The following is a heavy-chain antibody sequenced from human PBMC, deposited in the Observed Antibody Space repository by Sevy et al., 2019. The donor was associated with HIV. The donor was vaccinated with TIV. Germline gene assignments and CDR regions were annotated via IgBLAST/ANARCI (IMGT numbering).Heavy chain of an antibody. CDR2: IKQDGGET. D-gene: IGHD5-12*01. CDR1: GFTFSSYW. V-gene: IGHV3-7*01. Sequence: GGSLRLSCAASGFTFSSYWMSWVRQAPGKGLEWVANIKQDGGETYYVDSVKGRFTISRDNAKNSLFLQMISLRVEDTAVYYCARRRGYRGYDSVWYFDIWGRGTLVTVSS. J-gene: IGHJ2*01. CDR3: ARRRGYRGYDSVWYFDI.